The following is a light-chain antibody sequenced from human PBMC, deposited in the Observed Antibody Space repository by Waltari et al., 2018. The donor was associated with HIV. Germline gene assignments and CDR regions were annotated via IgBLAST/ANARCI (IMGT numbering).Light chain of an antibody. CDR2: VAS. CDR3: QQSYTTPRT. CDR1: QDSGSY. V-gene: IGKV1-39*01. J-gene: IGKJ1*01. Sequence: DIQMTQSPSSLSASVGDRITISCRASQDSGSYLNWYRHRPGTAPQRLIYVASNLQTGVPSRFRASGSGTEFSLSIDGLQRDDFATYFCQQSYTTPRTFGLGTEVE.